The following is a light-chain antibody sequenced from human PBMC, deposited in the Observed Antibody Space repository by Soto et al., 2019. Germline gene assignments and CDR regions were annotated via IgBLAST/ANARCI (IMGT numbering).Light chain of an antibody. J-gene: IGKJ1*01. CDR1: QGIKIY. V-gene: IGKV1-16*01. CDR2: GAS. Sequence: DIQMTQSPSSLSASVVDSVTITCRASQGIKIYLAWYQKAAGKVPKHLIYGASKLQSGVPSRLRGSGYGTELTITISSMQNDDFETYYCQHYNSYSEAFGQGTKVDI. CDR3: QHYNSYSEA.